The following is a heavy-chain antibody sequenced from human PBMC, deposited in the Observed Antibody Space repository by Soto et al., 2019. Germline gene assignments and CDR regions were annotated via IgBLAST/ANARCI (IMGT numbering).Heavy chain of an antibody. V-gene: IGHV3-74*01. CDR2: IDREGSDT. J-gene: IGHJ4*02. CDR3: ARATTTVTTRPTLGY. Sequence: EVQLVASGGGLIQPGGSLRLSCAASGFTFSSYWMHWVRQTPGKGLVWVSRIDREGSDTAYADSVKGRFTISRDNAKNTLYLQMNSLRAEDTAVYYCARATTTVTTRPTLGYWGQGTLVTVSS. D-gene: IGHD4-17*01. CDR1: GFTFSSYW.